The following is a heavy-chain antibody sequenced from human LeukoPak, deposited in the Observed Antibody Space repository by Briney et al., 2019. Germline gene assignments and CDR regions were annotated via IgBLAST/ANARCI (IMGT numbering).Heavy chain of an antibody. CDR1: GFTFSDYY. CDR2: ISSSGDII. J-gene: IGHJ4*02. D-gene: IGHD1-26*01. CDR3: ARDSRYSGASN. V-gene: IGHV3-11*01. Sequence: IPGGSLRLSCAASGFTFSDYYMSWIRQAPGKGLEWVSYISSSGDIISYADSVKGRFTISRDNAKNSLFLQMNSLRAEDTAVYYCARDSRYSGASNWGQGTLVTVSS.